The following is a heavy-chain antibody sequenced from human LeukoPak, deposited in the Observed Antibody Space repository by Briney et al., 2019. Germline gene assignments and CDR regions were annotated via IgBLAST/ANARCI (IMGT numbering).Heavy chain of an antibody. Sequence: GGSLRLSCAASGFTFSVYWMHWVRQAPGKGLEWVAFIRYDGSNKYYADSVKGRFTISRDNSKNTLYLQMNSLRAEDTAVYYCAKVHAGSGSPYSGVYWGQGTLVTVSS. J-gene: IGHJ4*02. V-gene: IGHV3-30*02. CDR1: GFTFSVYW. CDR3: AKVHAGSGSPYSGVY. CDR2: IRYDGSNK. D-gene: IGHD3-10*01.